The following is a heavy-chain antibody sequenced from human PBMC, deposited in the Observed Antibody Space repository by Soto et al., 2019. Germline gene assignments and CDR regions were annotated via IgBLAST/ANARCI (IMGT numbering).Heavy chain of an antibody. V-gene: IGHV4-61*01. D-gene: IGHD3-3*01. CDR2: IYYSGST. CDR3: ASERIKSGYSHYYGMDV. J-gene: IGHJ6*02. Sequence: SETLSLTCTVSGGSVSSGSYYWSWTRQSPGKGLEWIGYIYYSGSTNYNPSLKSRVTISVDTSKNQFSLKLSSVTAADTAVYYCASERIKSGYSHYYGMDVWGQGTTVTV. CDR1: GGSVSSGSYY.